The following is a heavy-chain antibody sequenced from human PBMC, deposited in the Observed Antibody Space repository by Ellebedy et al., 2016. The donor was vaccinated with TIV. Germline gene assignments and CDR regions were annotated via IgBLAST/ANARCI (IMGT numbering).Heavy chain of an antibody. D-gene: IGHD1-26*01. J-gene: IGHJ4*02. CDR2: ITGSAAGT. CDR3: ARNQVGGPWIFDY. V-gene: IGHV3-23*01. Sequence: GESLKISCAASGFTFSSYSMNWVRQAPGEGLEWVSAITGSAAGTYYADSVKGRFTISRDNSKNTLYLQMNSLRAEDTAVYYCARNQVGGPWIFDYWGQGTLVTVSS. CDR1: GFTFSSYS.